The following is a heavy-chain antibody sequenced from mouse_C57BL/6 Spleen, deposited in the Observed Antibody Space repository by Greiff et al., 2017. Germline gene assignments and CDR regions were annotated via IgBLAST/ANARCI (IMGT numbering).Heavy chain of an antibody. D-gene: IGHD1-1*01. CDR3: ARDYGSSIDV. V-gene: IGHV1-61*01. CDR1: GYTFTSYW. J-gene: IGHJ1*03. Sequence: VQLEEPGAELVRPGSSVKLSCKASGYTFTSYWMDWVKQRPGQGLEWIGNIYPSDSETHYNQKFKDKATLTVDKSSSTAYLHLSSLTSEDSAGYYCARDYGSSIDVWGTGTTVTVSS. CDR2: IYPSDSET.